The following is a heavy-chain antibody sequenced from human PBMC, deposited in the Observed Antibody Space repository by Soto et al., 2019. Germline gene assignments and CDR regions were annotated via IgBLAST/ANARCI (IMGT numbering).Heavy chain of an antibody. J-gene: IGHJ4*02. CDR2: ISAYNGNT. CDR3: ARDDCSSSSCYLGDY. D-gene: IGHD2-2*01. CDR1: GYTFSSYG. V-gene: IGHV1-18*01. Sequence: QVQLVQSGAEVKKPGASVKVSCKASGYTFSSYGFSWVRQAPGQGLEWMGWISAYNGNTNYAQKLQGRVTMTTDTSTSTAYMELRSLRSDDTAVYYCARDDCSSSSCYLGDYWGQGTLVTVSS.